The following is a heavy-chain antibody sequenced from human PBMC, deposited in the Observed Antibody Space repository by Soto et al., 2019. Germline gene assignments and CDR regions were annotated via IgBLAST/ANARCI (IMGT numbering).Heavy chain of an antibody. J-gene: IGHJ3*02. D-gene: IGHD3-10*01. CDR1: GGTFSSYA. CDR3: VRVEGEGSVGAFDS. V-gene: IGHV1-69*13. CDR2: IIPIFGTA. Sequence: ASVKVSCKASGGTFSSYAISWVRQAPGQGLEWMGGIIPIFGTANYAQKFQGRVTITADESTSTAYMELSSLRSEDTAVYYCVRVEGEGSVGAFDSRGQRTMVTGSS.